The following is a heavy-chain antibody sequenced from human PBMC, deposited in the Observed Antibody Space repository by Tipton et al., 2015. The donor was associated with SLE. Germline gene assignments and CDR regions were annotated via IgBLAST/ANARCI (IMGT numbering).Heavy chain of an antibody. D-gene: IGHD3-10*01. V-gene: IGHV4-4*08. CDR2: IYTGGRT. Sequence: PGLVKPSETLSLTCSVSGGSFTSYYWRWIRQPPGKGLEWIGYIYTGGRTDYNPSLTSRVTISVDKSQKQVSLSLRSVTAADTAIYYCAGSLLALSLDAFEVWGQGAMVTVSA. CDR3: AGSLLALSLDAFEV. J-gene: IGHJ3*01. CDR1: GGSFTSYY.